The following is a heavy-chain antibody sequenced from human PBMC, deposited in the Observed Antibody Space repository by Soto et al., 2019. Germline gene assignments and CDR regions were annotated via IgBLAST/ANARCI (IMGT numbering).Heavy chain of an antibody. V-gene: IGHV3-64D*06. CDR2: ISTNGGST. J-gene: IGHJ4*02. Sequence: PGGSLRLSCSASGFTFSHYATHWVRQAPGKGLEYVSAISTNGGSTYYADSVKGRVTISRDNSKNTLYLQMSSLRAEHTGVYYCLTYDYGSAGGAYWGQGT. D-gene: IGHD3-10*01. CDR1: GFTFSHYA. CDR3: LTYDYGSAGGAY.